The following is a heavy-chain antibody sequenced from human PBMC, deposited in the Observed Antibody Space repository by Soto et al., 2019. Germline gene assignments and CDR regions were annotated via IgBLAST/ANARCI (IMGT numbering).Heavy chain of an antibody. CDR2: IWYDESNK. Sequence: GGALRLSCAASGFTLSDYGMHWFRQAPGKGLDWVAVIWYDESNKYLADSVRGRFSISRDNSKNTLFLEMDSLRADDTAVYFCARGRYGYSANWHFDLWGRGTQVTVSS. J-gene: IGHJ2*01. V-gene: IGHV3-33*01. CDR1: GFTLSDYG. D-gene: IGHD4-4*01. CDR3: ARGRYGYSANWHFDL.